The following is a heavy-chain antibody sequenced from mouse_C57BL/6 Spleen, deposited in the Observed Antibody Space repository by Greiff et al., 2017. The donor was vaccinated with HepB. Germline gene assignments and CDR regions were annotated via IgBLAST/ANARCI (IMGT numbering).Heavy chain of an antibody. V-gene: IGHV3-6*01. CDR2: ISYDGSN. CDR3: ARGGYGNYDAMDY. Sequence: EVQLQESGPGLVKPSQSLSLTCSVTGYSITSGYYWNWIRQFPGTKLEWMGYISYDGSNNYNPSLKNRISITRDTSKNQFFLKLNSVTTEDTATYYCARGGYGNYDAMDYWGQGTSVTVSS. D-gene: IGHD2-1*01. CDR1: GYSITSGYY. J-gene: IGHJ4*01.